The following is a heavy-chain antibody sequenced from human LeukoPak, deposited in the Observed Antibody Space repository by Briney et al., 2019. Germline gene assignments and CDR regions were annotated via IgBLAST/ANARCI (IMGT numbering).Heavy chain of an antibody. CDR3: AKVIVIAAAGTGSDY. J-gene: IGHJ4*02. V-gene: IGHV3-23*01. CDR1: GFTFSSYA. D-gene: IGHD6-13*01. CDR2: ISGSGGST. Sequence: PGGSLRLSCAASGFTFSSYAMSWVRQATGKGLEWVSAISGSGGSTYYADSVKGRFTISRDNSKNTLYLQMNSLRAEDTAVYYCAKVIVIAAAGTGSDYWGQGTLLTVSS.